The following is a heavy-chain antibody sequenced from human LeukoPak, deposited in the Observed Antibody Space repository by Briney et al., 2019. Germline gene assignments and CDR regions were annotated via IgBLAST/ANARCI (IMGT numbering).Heavy chain of an antibody. Sequence: GGSLSLSCAASGFTLDDYAMRWVRHAPGKGLEWVSGISWNSGSIGYADSVTGRFTISRAKAKNSLYLQMNSLRAEGTSLYYCAKDMGAAATNDVDYWGRGTLVIVSS. V-gene: IGHV3-9*01. D-gene: IGHD1-1*01. CDR1: GFTLDDYA. CDR2: ISWNSGSI. CDR3: AKDMGAAATNDVDY. J-gene: IGHJ4*02.